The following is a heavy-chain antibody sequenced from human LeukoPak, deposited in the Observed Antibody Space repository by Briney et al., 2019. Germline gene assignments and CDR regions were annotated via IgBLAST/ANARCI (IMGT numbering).Heavy chain of an antibody. CDR2: ISGSGGST. V-gene: IGHV3-23*01. D-gene: IGHD2-2*02. CDR3: AKPDCSYTDCYRPAY. CDR1: GFTFSSYG. J-gene: IGHJ4*02. Sequence: GGSLRLSCAASGFTFSSYGMSWVRQAPGKGPEWVSVISGSGGSTYYADSVKGRFTISRDNSKNTLYLQMNSLRAEDTAVYYCAKPDCSYTDCYRPAYWGQGTLVTVSS.